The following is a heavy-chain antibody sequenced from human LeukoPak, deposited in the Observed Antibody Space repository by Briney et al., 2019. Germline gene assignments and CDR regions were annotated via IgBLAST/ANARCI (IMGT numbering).Heavy chain of an antibody. CDR3: ARVDTGFDP. V-gene: IGHV3-33*01. J-gene: IGHJ5*02. CDR1: GFTFSSYV. Sequence: PGRSLRLSCAASGFTFSSYVMHRVRQAPGKGLEWVAVIWYDGSKEYYADSVEGRFTISRDNSKNTLYLQMNSLRAEDTAVYYCARVDTGFDPWGQGTLVTVSS. D-gene: IGHD4-17*01. CDR2: IWYDGSKE.